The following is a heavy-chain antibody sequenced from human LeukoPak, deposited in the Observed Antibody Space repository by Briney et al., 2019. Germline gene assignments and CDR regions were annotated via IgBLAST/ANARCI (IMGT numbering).Heavy chain of an antibody. D-gene: IGHD3-3*01. CDR3: TNYDFWSGNHGFDY. CDR2: INPNTGGT. CDR1: GYSFTAYY. V-gene: IGHV1-2*02. J-gene: IGHJ4*02. Sequence: GASVKVSCKASGYSFTAYYMHRVRQAPGQGLEWMGGINPNTGGTNYAQEFQGRVTMTRDTSLRTVFLELSRLRSDDTAVYYCTNYDFWSGNHGFDYWGQGALVTVSS.